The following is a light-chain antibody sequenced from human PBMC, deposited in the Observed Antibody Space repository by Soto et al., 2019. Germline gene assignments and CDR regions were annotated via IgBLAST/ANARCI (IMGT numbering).Light chain of an antibody. CDR2: GAS. Sequence: EIVLTQSPGTLSLSPGERATLSCRASQSLTSSHLAWYQQKPGQAPRLLMFGASSRATGIPDRFIGSGSGTDFTLTISRLEPEDFAVYYCQHYITSLTTFGQGTKVDIK. CDR1: QSLTSSH. CDR3: QHYITSLTT. J-gene: IGKJ1*01. V-gene: IGKV3-20*01.